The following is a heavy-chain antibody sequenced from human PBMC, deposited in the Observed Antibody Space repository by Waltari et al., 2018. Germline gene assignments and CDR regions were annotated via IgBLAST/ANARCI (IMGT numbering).Heavy chain of an antibody. Sequence: QLVDSGGGLVQPGRSLRLSCAVSGFKFDDHAMHWVRQNPGKCRGVVSGINWSGSGVENVDSWKGRFTISRDNDKNRLYLQMNSLRVDDTALYYCVRSSSRYNWNLAEGAFDIWGQGTLVTVSS. V-gene: IGHV3-9*01. D-gene: IGHD1-20*01. J-gene: IGHJ3*02. CDR3: VRSSSRYNWNLAEGAFDI. CDR2: INWSGSGV. CDR1: GFKFDDHA.